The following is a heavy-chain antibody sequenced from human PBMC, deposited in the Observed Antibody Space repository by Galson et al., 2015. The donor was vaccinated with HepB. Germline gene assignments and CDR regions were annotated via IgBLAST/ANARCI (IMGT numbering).Heavy chain of an antibody. Sequence: CAISEDSVSTNSAAWNWIRQSPSRGLEWLGRTYYRSKWYYEYAVSVKSRITINPDTSKNQFSLQLNSVTPEDTAIYYCARVQRDLIDYWGQGTLVTVSS. V-gene: IGHV6-1*01. J-gene: IGHJ4*02. D-gene: IGHD5-24*01. CDR1: EDSVSTNSAA. CDR2: TYYRSKWYY. CDR3: ARVQRDLIDY.